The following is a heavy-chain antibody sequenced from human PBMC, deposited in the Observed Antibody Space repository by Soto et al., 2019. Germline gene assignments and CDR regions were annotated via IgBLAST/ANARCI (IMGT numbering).Heavy chain of an antibody. CDR3: ATSPTQAAAGTGDY. Sequence: QVQLVESGGGVVQPGRSLRLSCAASGFTFSSYAMHWVRQAPGKGLEWVAVISYDGSNKYYADSVKGRFTISRDNSKNTLDLQMNGLRAEDTAVYYCATSPTQAAAGTGDYWGQGTLVTVSS. D-gene: IGHD6-13*01. CDR1: GFTFSSYA. CDR2: ISYDGSNK. J-gene: IGHJ4*02. V-gene: IGHV3-30-3*01.